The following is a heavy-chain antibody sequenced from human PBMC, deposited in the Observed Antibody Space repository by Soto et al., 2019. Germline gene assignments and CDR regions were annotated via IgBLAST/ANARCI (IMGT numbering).Heavy chain of an antibody. J-gene: IGHJ4*03. CDR1: GFTFSSSA. CDR2: VSANGQGI. Sequence: GGALRLSCAASGFTFSSSAKSWVRQAPGKGLEWVSAVSANGQGIYYADSVRGRFTISRDNSKNTVFLHMDSLSAEDTAVYFCGTDRRYHYDCLHCWGQGTMVTVSS. D-gene: IGHD2-21*02. CDR3: GTDRRYHYDCLHC. V-gene: IGHV3-23*01.